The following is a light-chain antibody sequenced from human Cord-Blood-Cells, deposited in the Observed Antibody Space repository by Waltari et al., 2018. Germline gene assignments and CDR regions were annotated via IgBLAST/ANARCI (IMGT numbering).Light chain of an antibody. CDR2: DVS. J-gene: IGLJ1*01. V-gene: IGLV2-11*01. CDR3: CSYAGSYTYV. CDR1: SSDVGGYNY. Sequence: QSALTQPRSVSGSPGQSVTLSCTVTSSDVGGYNYVSWYQQHPGKAPKLMIYDVSKRRSGVPDRFSGSKSGNTASLTISGLQAEDEADYYCCSYAGSYTYVFGTGTKVTVL.